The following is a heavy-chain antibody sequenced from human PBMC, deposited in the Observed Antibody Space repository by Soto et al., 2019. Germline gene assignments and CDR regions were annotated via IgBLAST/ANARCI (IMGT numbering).Heavy chain of an antibody. CDR1: GFIFSSYG. CDR3: AREGSGWPPDAFDI. Sequence: EVQLVESGGGLVQPGGSLRLSCAASGFIFSSYGMNWVRQAPGKGLEWVSYISTSSSTIYYGDSVKGRFTVSRDNAKKSLHLQMNSLRDYDTAVYYCAREGSGWPPDAFDIWGQGTMVTVSS. J-gene: IGHJ3*02. V-gene: IGHV3-48*02. D-gene: IGHD6-19*01. CDR2: ISTSSSTI.